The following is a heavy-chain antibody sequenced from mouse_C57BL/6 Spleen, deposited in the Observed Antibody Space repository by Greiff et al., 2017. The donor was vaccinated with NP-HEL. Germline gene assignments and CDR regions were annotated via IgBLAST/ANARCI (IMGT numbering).Heavy chain of an antibody. CDR3: ARERSYYYGSLDY. CDR2: INPGSGGT. D-gene: IGHD1-1*01. CDR1: GYAFTNYL. Sequence: VQLVESGAELVRPGTSVKVSCKASGYAFTNYLIVWVKQRPGQGLEWIGVINPGSGGTNYNEKFKGKATLTAAKSSSTAYMQLSSLTSEDAAVDCCARERSYYYGSLDYWGQGTTLTVSS. J-gene: IGHJ2*01. V-gene: IGHV1-54*01.